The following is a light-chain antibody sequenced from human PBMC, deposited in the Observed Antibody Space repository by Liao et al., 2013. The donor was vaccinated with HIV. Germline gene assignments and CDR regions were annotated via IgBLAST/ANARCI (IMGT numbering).Light chain of an antibody. V-gene: IGLV3-21*01. CDR2: YDI. CDR1: NIGRKS. Sequence: SYVLTQPPSVSVAPGKTARITCGGNNIGRKSVHWYQQKPGQAPVLVIYYDIRRPSGIPERFSGSNSGNTATLTISGTQAVDEADYYCQAWDNSTAIFGGGTKLTVL. CDR3: QAWDNSTAI. J-gene: IGLJ2*01.